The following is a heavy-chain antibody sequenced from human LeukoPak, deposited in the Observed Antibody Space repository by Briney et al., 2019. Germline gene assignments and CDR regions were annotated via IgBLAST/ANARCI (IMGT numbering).Heavy chain of an antibody. V-gene: IGHV1-2*02. CDR3: ARVKYYGSGSYLPTNWFDP. J-gene: IGHJ5*02. CDR1: GYTFTGYY. D-gene: IGHD3-10*01. Sequence: ASVKVSCKASGYTFTGYYMHWVRQAPGQGLEWMEWINPNSGGTNYAQKFQGRVTMTRDTSISTAYMELSRLRSDDTAVYYCARVKYYGSGSYLPTNWFDPWGQGTLVTVSS. CDR2: INPNSGGT.